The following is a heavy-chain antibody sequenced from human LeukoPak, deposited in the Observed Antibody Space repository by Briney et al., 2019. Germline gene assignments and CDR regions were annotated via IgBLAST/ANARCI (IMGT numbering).Heavy chain of an antibody. CDR2: IKSKAGGETT. J-gene: IGHJ4*02. Sequence: GGSLRLSCAASGFTFRNAYMSWVRQAPGKGLEWIGLIKSKAGGETTEYIAPVRGRFTISRDDSKDTVYLQMNSLRAEDTAVYYCARAHGDYWGQGTLVTVSS. CDR1: GFTFRNAY. D-gene: IGHD1-26*01. CDR3: ARAHGDY. V-gene: IGHV3-15*01.